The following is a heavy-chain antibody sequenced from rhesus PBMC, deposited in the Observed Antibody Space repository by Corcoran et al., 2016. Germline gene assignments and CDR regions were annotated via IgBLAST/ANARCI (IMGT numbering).Heavy chain of an antibody. Sequence: QVQLQESGPGVVKPSETLSLTCAVSGGSISDSYRWSWIRQPPGKGLEWIGYIYGSSTSTNYNPSLKIRVTISKDTSKNQFSLKLSSVTAADTAVYYCARGVGAAAGIDYWGQGVLVTVSS. V-gene: IGHV4S10*01. J-gene: IGHJ4*01. CDR2: IYGSSTST. D-gene: IGHD6-25*01. CDR3: ARGVGAAAGIDY. CDR1: GGSISDSYR.